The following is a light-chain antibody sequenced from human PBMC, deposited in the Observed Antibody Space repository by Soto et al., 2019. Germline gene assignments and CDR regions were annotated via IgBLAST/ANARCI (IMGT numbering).Light chain of an antibody. CDR2: KAS. CDR1: QTISSW. Sequence: DIQMTQSPSTLSGSVGDRGTITCRASQTISSWLPWYQQKPGKAPKLLIDKASTLESGVPSRFSGSGPGTEFTLTISGRQSEDLAIYYCQQYYIYPGTFGQGTKVDI. J-gene: IGKJ1*01. CDR3: QQYYIYPGT. V-gene: IGKV1-5*03.